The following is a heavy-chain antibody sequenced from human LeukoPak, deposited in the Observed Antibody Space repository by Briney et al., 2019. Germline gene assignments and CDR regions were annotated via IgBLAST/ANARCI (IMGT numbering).Heavy chain of an antibody. J-gene: IGHJ5*02. D-gene: IGHD4-17*01. CDR1: GGSISSYY. Sequence: SETLSLTCTVSGGSISSYYWSWIRQPPGKGLEWIGYIYYSGSTNYNPSLKSRVTISVDTSKNQFSLKLSSVTAADTAVYYCAREDYDDYDENWFDPWGQGTLVTVSS. V-gene: IGHV4-59*01. CDR3: AREDYDDYDENWFDP. CDR2: IYYSGST.